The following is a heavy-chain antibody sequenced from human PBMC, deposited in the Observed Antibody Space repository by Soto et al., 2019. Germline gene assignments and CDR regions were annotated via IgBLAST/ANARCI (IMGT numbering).Heavy chain of an antibody. V-gene: IGHV3-21*01. CDR1: GFTFDDYA. Sequence: GGSLRLSCAASGFTFDDYAMHWVRQAPGKGLEWVSSISSSSSYIYYADSVGGRFTISRDNAKNSLYLQMNSLRAEDTAVYYCARDAGGDTSIYYYYYGMDVWGQGTTVTVSS. D-gene: IGHD4-17*01. CDR2: ISSSSSYI. J-gene: IGHJ6*02. CDR3: ARDAGGDTSIYYYYYGMDV.